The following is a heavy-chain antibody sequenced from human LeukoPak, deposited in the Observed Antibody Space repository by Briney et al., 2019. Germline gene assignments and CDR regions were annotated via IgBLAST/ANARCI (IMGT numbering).Heavy chain of an antibody. D-gene: IGHD4-23*01. CDR1: GGSISTSSYY. CDR3: ANGNPYYFDY. CDR2: IFYSGST. V-gene: IGHV4-39*07. Sequence: SEALSLTRTVSGGSISTSSYYWGWVRQPPGKGLEWIGNIFYSGSTYYNPSLKSRVTISVDTSKNQFSLKLSSVTAADTAVYYCANGNPYYFDYWGQGTLVTVSS. J-gene: IGHJ4*02.